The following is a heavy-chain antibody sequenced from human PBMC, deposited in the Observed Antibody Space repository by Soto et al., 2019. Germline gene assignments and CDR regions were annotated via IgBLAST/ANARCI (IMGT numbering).Heavy chain of an antibody. J-gene: IGHJ5*02. V-gene: IGHV1-69*06. CDR3: ARDLMPHDYRNYNWFDP. CDR1: GGTFSSYA. D-gene: IGHD4-4*01. CDR2: IIPMFGAA. Sequence: GASVNVSCKTSGGTFSSYAIGWVRQAPGQGLEWMGGIIPMFGAADYAQKFQGRVTITADKSTSTAYMEVSSLRSEDTALYYCARDLMPHDYRNYNWFDPWGQGTLVTVSS.